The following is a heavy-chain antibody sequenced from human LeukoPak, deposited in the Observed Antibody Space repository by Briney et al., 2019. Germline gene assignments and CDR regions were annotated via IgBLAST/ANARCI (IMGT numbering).Heavy chain of an antibody. V-gene: IGHV4-4*07. CDR1: GGSLSSYY. CDR3: AREGGVQLWSKTGFDY. CDR2: IYTSGST. J-gene: IGHJ4*02. Sequence: PSETLSLTCTVSGGSLSSYYWSWIRQPAGKGLEWIGRIYTSGSTNYNPSLKSRVTISVDTSKNQFSLKLSSVTAADTAVYYCAREGGVQLWSKTGFDYWGQGTLVTVSS. D-gene: IGHD5-18*01.